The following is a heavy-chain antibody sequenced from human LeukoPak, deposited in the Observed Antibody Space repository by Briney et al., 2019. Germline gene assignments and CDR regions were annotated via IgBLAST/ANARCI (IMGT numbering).Heavy chain of an antibody. V-gene: IGHV3-48*02. CDR1: GFTFSIYW. CDR3: ARDMSITIFGVAGPGAFDI. Sequence: GGSLRLSCAASGFTFSIYWMHWVRQAPGKGLEWVSYISSSSSTIYYADSVKGRFTISRDNAKNSLYLQMNSLRDEDTAVYYCARDMSITIFGVAGPGAFDIWGQGTMVTVSS. J-gene: IGHJ3*02. D-gene: IGHD3-3*01. CDR2: ISSSSSTI.